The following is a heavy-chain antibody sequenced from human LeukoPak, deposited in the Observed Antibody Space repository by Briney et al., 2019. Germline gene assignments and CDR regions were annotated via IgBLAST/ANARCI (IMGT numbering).Heavy chain of an antibody. CDR2: IHPNGIT. J-gene: IGHJ3*02. CDR1: GGSSNNGNGSYY. CDR3: ASHYSKSGIDAFDI. V-gene: IGHV4-61*02. Sequence: SETLSLTCTASGGSSNNGNGSYYWSWIRQPAGKGLEWIGRIHPNGITMYSPSLKSRVTISLDTSKKQFSLKLSSVTAADTAVYYCASHYSKSGIDAFDIWGRATVVTVSS. D-gene: IGHD6-13*01.